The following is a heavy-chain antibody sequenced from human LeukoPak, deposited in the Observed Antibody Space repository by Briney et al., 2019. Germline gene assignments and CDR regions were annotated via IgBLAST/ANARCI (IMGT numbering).Heavy chain of an antibody. V-gene: IGHV4-38-2*01. D-gene: IGHD6-19*01. CDR2: IYHSGST. CDR1: GYSISSGYY. J-gene: IGHJ4*02. CDR3: ARRAGSGWPTFDY. Sequence: SETLSLTCAVSGYSISSGYYWGWIRQPPGKGLEWIGSIYHSGSTYYNPSLKSRVTISVDTSKNQFSLKLSSVTAADTAVHYCARRAGSGWPTFDYWGQGTLVTVSS.